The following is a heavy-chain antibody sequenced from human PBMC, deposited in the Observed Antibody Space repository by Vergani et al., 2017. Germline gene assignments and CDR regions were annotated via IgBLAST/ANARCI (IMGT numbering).Heavy chain of an antibody. D-gene: IGHD2-2*01. J-gene: IGHJ4*02. V-gene: IGHV3-15*01. CDR1: GFTFSNAW. CDR2: IKSKTDGGTT. CDR3: TTDELHLCPAGQRPYYFDY. Sequence: EVQLVESGGGLVKPGGSLRLSCAASGFTFSNAWMSWVRQAPGKGLEWVGRIKSKTDGGTTDYAAPVKGRFTISRDDSKNTLYLQMNSLKTEDTAVYYCTTDELHLCPAGQRPYYFDYWGQGTLVTVSS.